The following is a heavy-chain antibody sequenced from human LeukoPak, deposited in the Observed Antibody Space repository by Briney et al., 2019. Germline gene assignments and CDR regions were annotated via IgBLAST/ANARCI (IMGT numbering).Heavy chain of an antibody. D-gene: IGHD2-2*01. J-gene: IGHJ5*02. CDR3: ASISSAAAIYTTNWFDP. V-gene: IGHV1-2*02. CDR2: MNPNSGGT. Sequence: ASVKVSCKASGYTFTCYYMHWVGQAPGQGLEGMGWMNPNSGGTNYAQKFQGRVTMTSDTSISTAYMELSRLKSDDTAVYYCASISSAAAIYTTNWFDPCGQGTLVSVSS. CDR1: GYTFTCYY.